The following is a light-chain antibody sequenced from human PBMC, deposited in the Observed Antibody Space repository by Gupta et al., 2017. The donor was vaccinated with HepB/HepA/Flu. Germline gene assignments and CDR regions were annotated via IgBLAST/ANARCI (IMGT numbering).Light chain of an antibody. Sequence: SPELTQPPSVSVSPGPTARIPCTGDVLPNQYAYWYQQKPGQAPVLIVYKDTERPPGTPTRFSGSSSGATVTLTISGVQAEDEADYYCQSADSSGTFYVFGTGTKVSIL. CDR3: QSADSSGTFYV. J-gene: IGLJ1*01. CDR2: KDT. CDR1: VLPNQY. V-gene: IGLV3-25*03.